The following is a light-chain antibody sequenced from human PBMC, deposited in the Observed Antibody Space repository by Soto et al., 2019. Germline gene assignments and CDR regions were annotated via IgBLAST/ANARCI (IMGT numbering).Light chain of an antibody. J-gene: IGKJ1*01. Sequence: IVLMQSPDYLAVSTSESSTINCKSSQSVLYSSNNKNYLAWYQQKPGQPPKLLIYWASTRESGVPDRFSGSGSGTDFTLTIISLQAEDVTLYYSQHSSFPHWTFAQGTMVDIK. CDR1: QSVLYSSNNKNY. V-gene: IGKV4-1*01. CDR3: QHSSFPHWT. CDR2: WAS.